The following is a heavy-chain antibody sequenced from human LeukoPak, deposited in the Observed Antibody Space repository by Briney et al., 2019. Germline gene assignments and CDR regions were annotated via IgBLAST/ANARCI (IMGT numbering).Heavy chain of an antibody. V-gene: IGHV3-30-3*01. CDR3: ARGTDYSSWSYAPVGYYYYMDV. J-gene: IGHJ6*03. CDR2: ISYDGSNK. Sequence: PGGSLRLSCAASGFTFSRFAMHWVRQAPGKGLDWVAVISYDGSNKYYADSVKGRFTISRDNSQNTLYLQLNSLRAEDTAVYYCARGTDYSSWSYAPVGYYYYMDVWGKGTTVTVS. D-gene: IGHD3-10*01. CDR1: GFTFSRFA.